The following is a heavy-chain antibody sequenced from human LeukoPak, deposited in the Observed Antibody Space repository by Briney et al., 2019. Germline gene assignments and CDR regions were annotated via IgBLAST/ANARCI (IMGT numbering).Heavy chain of an antibody. CDR1: GGSISSYY. CDR2: IYYSGRT. D-gene: IGHD3-10*01. Sequence: PAGTLSLTCTVSGGSISSYYWSWIRQPPGKGLEGIGYIYYSGRTNYNPSLKSRVTISVDTSKTQFSLKLSSVTAADTVVYYCARGNGFGELFSKGWFDPWGQGTLVTVPS. V-gene: IGHV4-59*01. J-gene: IGHJ5*02. CDR3: ARGNGFGELFSKGWFDP.